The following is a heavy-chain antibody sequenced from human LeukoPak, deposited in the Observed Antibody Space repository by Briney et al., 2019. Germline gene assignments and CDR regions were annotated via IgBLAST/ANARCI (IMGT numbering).Heavy chain of an antibody. J-gene: IGHJ4*02. CDR2: INHSGST. CDR3: ARGGFYCGDDCYVDY. CDR1: GASFSFYY. Sequence: KPSETLSLTCAVYGASFSFYYWSWIRQPPEKGLEWIGEINHSGSTNYNPSLKSRVTISVDTSKNQFSLKLSSVAAADTAVYYCARGGFYCGDDCYVDYWGQGTLVTVSS. V-gene: IGHV4-34*01. D-gene: IGHD2-21*02.